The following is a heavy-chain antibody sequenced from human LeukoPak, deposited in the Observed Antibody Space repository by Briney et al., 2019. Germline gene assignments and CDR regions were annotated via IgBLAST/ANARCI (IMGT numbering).Heavy chain of an antibody. CDR1: GGSLSDYY. J-gene: IGHJ6*03. D-gene: IGHD1-1*01. CDR3: ARVSWFPGTSYYYMDV. Sequence: SETLSLTCAVYGGSLSDYYWSWIRQSPGKGLEWIGEISHRGRTYYNLSLKSRVTISVDTSKNQFSLKLSSVTAADTAVYYCARVSWFPGTSYYYMDVWGKGTTVTVSS. CDR2: ISHRGRT. V-gene: IGHV4-34*01.